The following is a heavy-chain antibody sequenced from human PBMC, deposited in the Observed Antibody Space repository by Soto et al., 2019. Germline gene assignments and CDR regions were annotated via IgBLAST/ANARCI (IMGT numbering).Heavy chain of an antibody. CDR1: GFTFSSYG. V-gene: IGHV3-30*18. J-gene: IGHJ4*01. CDR3: ANGDVWGIYRGACHSGGSLDY. D-gene: IGHD3-16*02. CDR2: ISDDGSNK. Sequence: QVQLVESGGGVVQPGRSLRLSCAASGFTFSSYGMHWVRQAPGKGLEWVAVISDDGSNKYYADSVKGRFTISSDNSKNPLYLQMNSLRAEETAVYYCANGDVWGIYRGACHSGGSLDYCGHGTLVTVSS.